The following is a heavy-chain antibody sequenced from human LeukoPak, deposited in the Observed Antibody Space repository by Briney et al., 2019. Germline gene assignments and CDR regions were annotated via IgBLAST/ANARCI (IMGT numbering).Heavy chain of an antibody. D-gene: IGHD3-10*01. Sequence: ASVKVSCKASGYTFTGYYMNWVRQAPGQGLEWMGWINPNSGGTKYAQKFQGRVTMTRDTSISTVFLEVSRLRSDDTAIYYCASGEGIHYGSENYYSDYWGQGTLVTVSS. J-gene: IGHJ4*02. V-gene: IGHV1-2*02. CDR1: GYTFTGYY. CDR3: ASGEGIHYGSENYYSDY. CDR2: INPNSGGT.